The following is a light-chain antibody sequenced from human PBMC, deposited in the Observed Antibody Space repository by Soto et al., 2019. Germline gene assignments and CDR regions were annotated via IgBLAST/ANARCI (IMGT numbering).Light chain of an antibody. Sequence: QSVLTQPASVSGSPGQSITISCTGTSSDVGGYNYVSWYQQHPGKATKLMIYDVSNRPSGVSNRFSGSKSGNTASLTISGLQAEDEADYYCSSYTSPGVFGTGTKVTVL. J-gene: IGLJ1*01. V-gene: IGLV2-14*01. CDR2: DVS. CDR1: SSDVGGYNY. CDR3: SSYTSPGV.